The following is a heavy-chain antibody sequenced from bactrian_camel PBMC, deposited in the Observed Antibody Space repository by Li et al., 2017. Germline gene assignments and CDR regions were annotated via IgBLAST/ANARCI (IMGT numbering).Heavy chain of an antibody. CDR2: IDSDGSI. CDR3: AADPARFGLQCHHSDYYDGPMTGYDFNY. V-gene: IGHV3S57*01. CDR1: VRPISSPF. Sequence: VQAGGALTLSCVVSVRPISSPFCMGWFRQSPGKEREGVAAIDSDGSITYADSVKGRFTIAKDSAKNVWYLQMSSLNPEDTAMYYCAADPARFGLQCHHSDYYDGPMTGYDFNYSGQGTQVTVS. J-gene: IGHJ4*01. D-gene: IGHD4*01.